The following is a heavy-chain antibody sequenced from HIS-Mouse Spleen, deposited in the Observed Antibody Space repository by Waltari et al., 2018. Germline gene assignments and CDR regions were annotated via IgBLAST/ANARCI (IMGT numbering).Heavy chain of an antibody. D-gene: IGHD6-19*01. J-gene: IGHJ4*02. V-gene: IGHV3-30*18. CDR3: AKASSGWLDY. CDR2: ISYDGSNK. CDR1: GFTFSSYG. Sequence: QVQLVESGGGVVQPGRSLRLSCAASGFTFSSYGMDWVRQAPGKGLEGVAVISYDGSNKYYADSCKGRFSISRDNSKNTLYLQMNSLRAEDTAVYYCAKASSGWLDYWGQGTLVTVSS.